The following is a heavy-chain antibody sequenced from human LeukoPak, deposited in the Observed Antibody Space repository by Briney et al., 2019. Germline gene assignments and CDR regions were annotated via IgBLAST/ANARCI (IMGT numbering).Heavy chain of an antibody. CDR1: GGAISSGGYY. CDR3: ARGGGGYSWYFDL. CDR2: IYYSGST. D-gene: IGHD5-12*01. Sequence: PSQTLSLTCTVSGGAISSGGYYWSWIRQHPGKGLEWIGYIYYSGSTYYTPSLKNRVTISVATSKNQFSLRLSSVTAVDTAVYYCARGGGGYSWYFDLWGRGTLVTVSS. V-gene: IGHV4-31*03. J-gene: IGHJ2*01.